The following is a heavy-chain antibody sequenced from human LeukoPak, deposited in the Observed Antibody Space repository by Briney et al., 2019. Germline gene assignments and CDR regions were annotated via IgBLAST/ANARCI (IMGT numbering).Heavy chain of an antibody. CDR2: INQDGSDK. Sequence: GGSLRLSCTASGFTFSRSWMSWVRQAPGKGLEWVANINQDGSDKANLDSVKGRFTISRDNAKNSLYLQMNSLRAEDTAVYYCARSWSSGYYFDYWGQGTLVTVSS. J-gene: IGHJ4*02. CDR1: GFTFSRSW. D-gene: IGHD3-22*01. V-gene: IGHV3-7*01. CDR3: ARSWSSGYYFDY.